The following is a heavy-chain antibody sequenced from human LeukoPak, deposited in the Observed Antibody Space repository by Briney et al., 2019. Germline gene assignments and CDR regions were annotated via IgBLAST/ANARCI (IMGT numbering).Heavy chain of an antibody. D-gene: IGHD5-12*01. CDR1: GFTFSSYG. CDR2: IRYDGSNK. Sequence: GGSLRLSCAASGFTFSSYGMHWVRQAPGKGLEWVAFIRYDGSNKYYADSVKGRFTISRDNSKNTLYLHVNSLRPEDTAVYYCAKGSGYEAHYYYYYMDVWGKGTTVTIPS. V-gene: IGHV3-30*02. CDR3: AKGSGYEAHYYYYYMDV. J-gene: IGHJ6*03.